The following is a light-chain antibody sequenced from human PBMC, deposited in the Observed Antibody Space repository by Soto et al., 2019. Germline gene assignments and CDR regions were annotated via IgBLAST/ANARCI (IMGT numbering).Light chain of an antibody. J-gene: IGLJ3*02. Sequence: QSVLTQPPSASGTPGQRVTISCSRSSSNIGSNYVSWYQHLPGAAPKLLIYRSDQRPSGVPDRFSGSKSGTSASLAISGLRSEDEADYFCAVRDDSLSGHWVFGGGTQLTVL. CDR1: SSNIGSNY. CDR3: AVRDDSLSGHWV. V-gene: IGLV1-47*01. CDR2: RSD.